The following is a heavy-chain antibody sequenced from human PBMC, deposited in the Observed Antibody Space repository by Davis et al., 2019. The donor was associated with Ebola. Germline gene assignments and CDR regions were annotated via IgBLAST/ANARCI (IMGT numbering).Heavy chain of an antibody. Sequence: PGGSLRPSCTGLGFTFGDYAMNWVRQAPGKGLEWVGFIRSKAYGGKTQYAASVKGRFTISRDNSKNTLHLQMNSLRVEDTAIYYCAKDTSNVWFDVWGQGTMVTVAS. CDR2: IRSKAYGGKT. CDR1: GFTFGDYA. J-gene: IGHJ3*01. CDR3: AKDTSNVWFDV. V-gene: IGHV3-49*04. D-gene: IGHD6-19*01.